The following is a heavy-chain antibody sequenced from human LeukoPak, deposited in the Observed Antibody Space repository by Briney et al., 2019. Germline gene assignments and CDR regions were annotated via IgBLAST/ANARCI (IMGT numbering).Heavy chain of an antibody. Sequence: GRSLRLSCAASGFTFSSYAMHWVRQAPGKGLEWVAVISYEGGSKYYADSVKGRFTISRDNPKNTRDLQMNSLRPEDTAVYYSARNLSPLSGDWHAGDYWGKGNLVTVSS. CDR1: GFTFSSYA. D-gene: IGHD2-21*02. V-gene: IGHV3-30-3*01. CDR3: ARNLSPLSGDWHAGDY. CDR2: ISYEGGSK. J-gene: IGHJ4*02.